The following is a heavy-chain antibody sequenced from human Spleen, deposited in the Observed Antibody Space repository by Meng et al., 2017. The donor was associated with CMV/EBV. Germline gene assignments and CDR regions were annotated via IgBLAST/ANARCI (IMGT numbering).Heavy chain of an antibody. CDR2: IRYDGSNK. CDR1: GFTFSSYA. J-gene: IGHJ4*02. CDR3: AKSDDSSVPATPPDY. Sequence: GESLKISCAASGFTFSSYAMSWVRQAPGKGLEWVAFIRYDGSNKYYADSVKGRFTISRDNSKNTLYLQMNSLRAEDTAVYYCAKSDDSSVPATPPDYWGQGTLVTVSS. D-gene: IGHD2-2*01. V-gene: IGHV3-30*02.